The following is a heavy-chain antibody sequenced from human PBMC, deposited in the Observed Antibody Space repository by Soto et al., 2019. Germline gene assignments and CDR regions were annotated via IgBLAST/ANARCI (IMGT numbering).Heavy chain of an antibody. CDR1: GYTFISYA. D-gene: IGHD1-7*01. CDR3: ARDNQPCGWYYAHYGVDV. V-gene: IGHV1-3*01. J-gene: IGHJ6*02. Sequence: ASVKVSCKASGYTFISYAMHWVRQAPGQRLEWMGWINAGTGNTKYSQKFQGRVTITRDTSASTAYMELSSLKSEDTAVYFCARDNQPCGWYYAHYGVDVWGQGNTVTVSS. CDR2: INAGTGNT.